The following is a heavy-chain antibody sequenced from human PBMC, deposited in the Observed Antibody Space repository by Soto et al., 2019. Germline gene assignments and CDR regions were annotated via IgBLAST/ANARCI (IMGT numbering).Heavy chain of an antibody. CDR2: ISGSGGST. CDR1: GFTFSSYA. V-gene: IGHV3-23*01. D-gene: IGHD6-19*01. J-gene: IGHJ4*02. Sequence: PGGSLRLSCAASGFTFSSYAMSWVRQAPGKGLEWVSAISGSGGSTYYADSVKGRLTISRDNSKNTLYLQMNSLRAEDTAVYYCAKEGEHSSGWANFDYWGQGTLVTVSS. CDR3: AKEGEHSSGWANFDY.